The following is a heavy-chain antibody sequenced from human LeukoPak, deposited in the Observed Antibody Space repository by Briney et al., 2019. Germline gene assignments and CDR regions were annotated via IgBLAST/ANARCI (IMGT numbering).Heavy chain of an antibody. CDR3: ASSAAEWFGELSPFDY. V-gene: IGHV3-30*01. CDR1: GFTFSSYA. CDR2: ISYDGSNK. J-gene: IGHJ4*02. D-gene: IGHD3-10*01. Sequence: GGSLRLSCAASGFTFSSYAMHWVRQAPGKGLEGVAVISYDGSNKYYADSVKGRFTISRDNSKNTLYLQMNSLRAEDTAVYYCASSAAEWFGELSPFDYWGQGTLVTVSS.